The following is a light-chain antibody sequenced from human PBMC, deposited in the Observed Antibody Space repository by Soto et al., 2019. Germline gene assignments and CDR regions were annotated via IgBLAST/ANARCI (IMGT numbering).Light chain of an antibody. J-gene: IGLJ3*02. Sequence: QSALTQPASVSGSPGQAVTISCTGTIRDVGSYDLVSWYQQHPGKAPKLVIYEASKRPSGVSNHFSGSKSGNTASLTISGLEAEDEADYYCCSYAGSDTWVFGGGTKLTVL. V-gene: IGLV2-23*01. CDR1: IRDVGSYDL. CDR2: EAS. CDR3: CSYAGSDTWV.